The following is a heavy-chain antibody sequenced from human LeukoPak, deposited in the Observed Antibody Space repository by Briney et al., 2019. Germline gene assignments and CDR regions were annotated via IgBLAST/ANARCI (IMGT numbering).Heavy chain of an antibody. CDR3: ARGRDEWFGELFTRGEFDY. J-gene: IGHJ4*02. Sequence: GGSLRLSCAASGFTFSSYGMPWVRQAPGKGLEWVAVIGYDGINKYYADSVKGRFTISRDNSKNTLYLQMNSLRAEHTAVYSCARGRDEWFGELFTRGEFDYWGQGALVTVSS. V-gene: IGHV3-33*01. CDR2: IGYDGINK. D-gene: IGHD3-10*01. CDR1: GFTFSSYG.